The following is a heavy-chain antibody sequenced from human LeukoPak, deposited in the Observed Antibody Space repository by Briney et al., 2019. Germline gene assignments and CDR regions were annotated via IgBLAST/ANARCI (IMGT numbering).Heavy chain of an antibody. V-gene: IGHV3-30*02. CDR1: GFTFSSYG. Sequence: GGSLRLSCAASGFTFSSYGMHWVRQAPGKGLEWVAFIRYDGSNKYYADSVKGRFTISRDNSKNTLYLQINSLRAEDTAVYYCAKGGYYDFWSGYPTEYYFDYWGQGTLVTVSS. CDR3: AKGGYYDFWSGYPTEYYFDY. D-gene: IGHD3-3*01. CDR2: IRYDGSNK. J-gene: IGHJ4*02.